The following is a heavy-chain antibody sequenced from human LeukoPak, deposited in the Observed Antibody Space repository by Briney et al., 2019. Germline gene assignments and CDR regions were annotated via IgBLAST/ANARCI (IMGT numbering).Heavy chain of an antibody. CDR3: ASSYLDAFDI. Sequence: GGSLRLSCAASGFTFSTYTMNWVRQAPGKGLEWVSSISTSGGYLYYADSVKGRFTTSRDNAKNSLYLQMNSLRAEDTAVYYCASSYLDAFDIWGQGTMVTVSS. J-gene: IGHJ3*02. D-gene: IGHD1-26*01. CDR1: GFTFSTYT. V-gene: IGHV3-21*01. CDR2: ISTSGGYL.